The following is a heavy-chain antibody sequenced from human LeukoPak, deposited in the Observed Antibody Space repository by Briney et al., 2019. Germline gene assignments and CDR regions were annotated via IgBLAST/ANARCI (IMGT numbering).Heavy chain of an antibody. Sequence: SETLSLTCAVYGGSFSGYYWSWIRQPPGKGLEWMGEINHSGSTNYNPSLKSRVTISVDTSKNQFSLKLSSVTAADTAVYYCASALYYDSSALDYWGQGTLVTVSS. J-gene: IGHJ4*02. CDR2: INHSGST. CDR1: GGSFSGYY. CDR3: ASALYYDSSALDY. V-gene: IGHV4-34*01. D-gene: IGHD3-22*01.